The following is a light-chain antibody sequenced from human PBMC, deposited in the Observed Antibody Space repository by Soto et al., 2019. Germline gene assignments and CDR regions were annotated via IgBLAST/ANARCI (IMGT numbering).Light chain of an antibody. CDR1: SSDVGGYNY. V-gene: IGLV2-14*03. CDR3: SSYTSSSTPFV. J-gene: IGLJ1*01. Sequence: QSALTQPASVSGSPGQSITISCTGTSSDVGGYNYVSWYQQHPGKAPKLIIYDVTNRPPGVSDRFSGSKSGNTASLTISGLQAEDGTDYYCSSYTSSSTPFVFGTGTKVTVL. CDR2: DVT.